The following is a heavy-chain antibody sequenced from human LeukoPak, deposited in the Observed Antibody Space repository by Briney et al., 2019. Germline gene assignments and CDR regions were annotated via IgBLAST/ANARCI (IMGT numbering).Heavy chain of an antibody. CDR2: ISGSGGST. J-gene: IGHJ4*02. Sequence: GGSLRLSCAASGFTFSSYAMSWVRQAPGKGLEWVSAISGSGGSTYYADSVKGRFTISRDNSKNTLYLQMNSLRAEDTAVYYCAKDQENYYDSSGYSHWGQGTLVTVSS. CDR3: AKDQENYYDSSGYSH. CDR1: GFTFSSYA. V-gene: IGHV3-23*01. D-gene: IGHD3-22*01.